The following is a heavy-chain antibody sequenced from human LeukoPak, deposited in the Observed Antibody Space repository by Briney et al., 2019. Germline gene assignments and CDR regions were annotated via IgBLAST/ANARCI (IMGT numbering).Heavy chain of an antibody. D-gene: IGHD3-22*01. V-gene: IGHV3-30*02. J-gene: IGHJ4*02. CDR2: IRTDGSNK. CDR3: AKDGDDSIEH. Sequence: GSLRLSCVSSGFIFSSYGMHWVRQAPGKGLDWETFIRTDGSNKYYADSVKGRFTISRDNSKNTLYLQMNSLRAEDTAVYYCAKDGDDSIEHWGQGTLVTVSS. CDR1: GFIFSSYG.